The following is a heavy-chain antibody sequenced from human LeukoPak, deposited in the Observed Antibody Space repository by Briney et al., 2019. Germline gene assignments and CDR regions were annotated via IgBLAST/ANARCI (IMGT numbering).Heavy chain of an antibody. D-gene: IGHD6-13*01. V-gene: IGHV1-18*04. CDR2: ISAYNGNT. Sequence: GESLKISCKGSGYSFTSYWIGWVRQAPGQGLEWMGWISAYNGNTNYAQNLQGRVTMTTDTSTSTAYMELRSLRSDDTAVYYCARVFTAGYSSSWYQDYWGQGTLVTASS. CDR3: ARVFTAGYSSSWYQDY. CDR1: GYSFTSYW. J-gene: IGHJ4*02.